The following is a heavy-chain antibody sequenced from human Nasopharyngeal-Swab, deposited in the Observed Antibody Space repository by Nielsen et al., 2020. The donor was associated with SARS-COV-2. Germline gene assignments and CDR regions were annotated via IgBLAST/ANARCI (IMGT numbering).Heavy chain of an antibody. Sequence: SETLSLTCTVSGGSISTTNSNWAWIRQSPGKGLQCIGTISYSGSTYYKPSLNSRVTITLDTSKNQFFLRLCSVTAADTAVYYCARDLGYAFTGRGVNWFDPWGQGTLVTVSS. V-gene: IGHV4-39*07. J-gene: IGHJ5*02. D-gene: IGHD2-8*02. CDR3: ARDLGYAFTGRGVNWFDP. CDR1: GGSISTTNSN. CDR2: ISYSGST.